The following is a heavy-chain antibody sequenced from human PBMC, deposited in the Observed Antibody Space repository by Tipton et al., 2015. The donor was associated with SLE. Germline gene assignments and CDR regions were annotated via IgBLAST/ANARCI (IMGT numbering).Heavy chain of an antibody. CDR1: GGSISSYY. CDR3: ARGRRPVIRYFDGPKGAFFDS. Sequence: LRLSCTVSGGSISSYYWSWIRQPPGKGLEWIAYIYYSGNTNYNPSLKSRVTISVDTSKSQFSLKLRSVIAADTALYYCARGRRPVIRYFDGPKGAFFDSWGQGNLVTVSS. CDR2: IYYSGNT. D-gene: IGHD3-9*01. J-gene: IGHJ4*02. V-gene: IGHV4-59*12.